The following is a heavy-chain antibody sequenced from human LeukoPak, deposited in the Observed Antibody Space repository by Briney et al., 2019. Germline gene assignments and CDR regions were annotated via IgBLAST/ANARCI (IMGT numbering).Heavy chain of an antibody. Sequence: GGSLRLSCAAPGFTPNTYWMNWVRQAPGKGLVWVSRINSDGSSLTYADSVKGRFTVSRDNAKNTLYLQMNSLRAEDTAVYYCARDGYQGFDYWGQGTLVTVSS. D-gene: IGHD5-18*01. CDR3: ARDGYQGFDY. J-gene: IGHJ4*02. CDR1: GFTPNTYW. V-gene: IGHV3-74*03. CDR2: INSDGSSL.